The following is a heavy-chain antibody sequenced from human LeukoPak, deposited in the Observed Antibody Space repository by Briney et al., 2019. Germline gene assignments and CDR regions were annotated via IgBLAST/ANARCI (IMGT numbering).Heavy chain of an antibody. J-gene: IGHJ4*02. CDR1: GYTFTSYG. Sequence: ASVKVSCKASGYTFTSYGISWVRQAPGQGLEWTGWISAYNGNTNYAQKLQGRVTMTTDTSTSTAYMELRSLRSDDTAVYYCARDYPTDILTGYPFDYWGQGTLVTVSS. CDR3: ARDYPTDILTGYPFDY. V-gene: IGHV1-18*01. D-gene: IGHD3-9*01. CDR2: ISAYNGNT.